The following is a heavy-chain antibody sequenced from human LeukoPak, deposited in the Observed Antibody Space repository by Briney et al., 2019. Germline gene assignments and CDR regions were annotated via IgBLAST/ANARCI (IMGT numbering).Heavy chain of an antibody. Sequence: SETLSLTCTVPGGSISSSTYYWAWIRQPPGKGLEWIGSIYYSGSTSYKPSLNGRVTITVDTSKNQFSLKLSSVTAADTAVYYCARRQGGWGGPHFDYWGQGTLVTVS. CDR1: GGSISSSTYY. V-gene: IGHV4-39*01. D-gene: IGHD6-19*01. CDR3: ARRQGGWGGPHFDY. CDR2: IYYSGST. J-gene: IGHJ4*02.